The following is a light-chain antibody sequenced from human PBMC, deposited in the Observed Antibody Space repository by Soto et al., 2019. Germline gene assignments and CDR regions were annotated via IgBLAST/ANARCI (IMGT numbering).Light chain of an antibody. CDR3: SSFTRSSTYV. CDR2: EVN. V-gene: IGLV2-14*01. CDR1: SSDVGAYNF. Sequence: QSALTQPASVSGSPGQSITISCTGTSSDVGAYNFVSWYQQYPGKAPKVMIYEVNNRPSGVSNRFSGSKSGNTASLTISGLQAEDEADYYCSSFTRSSTYVFGYGTKVTVL. J-gene: IGLJ1*01.